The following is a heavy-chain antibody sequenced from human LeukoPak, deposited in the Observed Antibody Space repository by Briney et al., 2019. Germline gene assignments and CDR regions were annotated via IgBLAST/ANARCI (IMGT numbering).Heavy chain of an antibody. CDR3: AGSSWYYYDSSGNAFDI. Sequence: PGRSLRLSCAASGFTFSSYGMHWVRQAPGKGLEWVAVISYDGSNKYYADSVKGRFTISRDNSKNTLYLQMNSLRAEDTAVNYCAGSSWYYYDSSGNAFDIWGQGTVVTVSS. J-gene: IGHJ3*02. CDR2: ISYDGSNK. V-gene: IGHV3-30*03. CDR1: GFTFSSYG. D-gene: IGHD3-22*01.